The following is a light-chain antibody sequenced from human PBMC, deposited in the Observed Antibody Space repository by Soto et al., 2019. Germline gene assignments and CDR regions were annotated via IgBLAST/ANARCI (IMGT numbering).Light chain of an antibody. J-gene: IGKJ1*01. CDR2: SAS. CDR3: KQSFSGPTWT. V-gene: IGKV1-39*01. Sequence: DIQLTQSPSSLSAAVGDRVTITCRASQNINRYLNWYQQKPGTAPKLLIFSASSLQTGVPSRFIGIGFGTHSPLPSSSLHPEDFAINYCKQSFSGPTWTFGQGTKVEIK. CDR1: QNINRY.